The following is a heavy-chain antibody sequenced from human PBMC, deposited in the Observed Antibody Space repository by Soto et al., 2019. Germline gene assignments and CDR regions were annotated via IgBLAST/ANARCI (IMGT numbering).Heavy chain of an antibody. V-gene: IGHV3-73*02. CDR3: TRNQMQSGWYFDL. CDR2: IRSKANSYAT. J-gene: IGHJ2*01. D-gene: IGHD6-25*01. CDR1: GFTFSGSA. Sequence: EVQLVESGGGLVQPGGSLKLSCAASGFTFSGSAMHWVRQASGKGLEWVGRIRSKANSYATAYAASVKGRFTISRDDSKNTAYLQMNSLKTEDTAVYYCTRNQMQSGWYFDLWGRGTLVTVSS.